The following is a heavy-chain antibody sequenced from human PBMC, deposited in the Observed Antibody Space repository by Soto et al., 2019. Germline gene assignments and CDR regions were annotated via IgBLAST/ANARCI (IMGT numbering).Heavy chain of an antibody. V-gene: IGHV3-21*06. CDR1: GFTFNTYS. J-gene: IGHJ4*02. CDR3: ARESEDLTSNFDY. CDR2: ISSTTNYI. Sequence: PGGSLRLSCAASGFTFNTYSMHWVRQAPGKGLEWVSSISSTTNYIYYGDSMKGRFTISRDNAKNSLYLEMNSLRAEDTAVYYCARESEDLTSNFDYWGQGTLGTVSS.